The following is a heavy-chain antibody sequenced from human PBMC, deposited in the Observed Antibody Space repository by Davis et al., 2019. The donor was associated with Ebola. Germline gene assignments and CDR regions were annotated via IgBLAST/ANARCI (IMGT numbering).Heavy chain of an antibody. J-gene: IGHJ3*02. D-gene: IGHD6-19*01. CDR3: ARARSISGWFSDAFDI. CDR1: GGSTSSGSYY. V-gene: IGHV4-39*01. Sequence: MPGGSLRLSCTVSGGSTSSGSYYWGWIRQPPGKGLEWIGMIRHSGKTYYSPSLKSRVTTSVDTPKNQFSLKLTSVTAADTAVYYCARARSISGWFSDAFDIWGQGTMVTVSS. CDR2: IRHSGKT.